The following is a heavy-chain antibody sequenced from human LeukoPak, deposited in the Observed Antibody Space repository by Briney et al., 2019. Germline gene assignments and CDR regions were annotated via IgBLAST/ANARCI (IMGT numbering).Heavy chain of an antibody. CDR1: GGSISSGGYS. Sequence: SQTLSLTCAVSGGSISSGGYSWSWIRQPPGKGLEWIGYIYHSGSTYYNPSLESRVTISVDRSKNQFSLKLSSVTAADTAVYYCARGPYGSGAFDYWGQGTLVTVSS. CDR3: ARGPYGSGAFDY. CDR2: IYHSGST. V-gene: IGHV4-30-2*01. D-gene: IGHD3-10*01. J-gene: IGHJ4*02.